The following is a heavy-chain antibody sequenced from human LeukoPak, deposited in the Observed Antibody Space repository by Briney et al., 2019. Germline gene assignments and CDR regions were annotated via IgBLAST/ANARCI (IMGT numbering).Heavy chain of an antibody. CDR1: GASMDDYF. Sequence: SEALSLTCTVSGASMDDYFWNWIRQTPGKGLEWIGYTHHRGNTNYNSSLASRVTISVDTSKNQLSLKLSSVTAADTAVYYCARERDYYDSSGYYPYFDYWGQGTLVTVSS. J-gene: IGHJ4*02. D-gene: IGHD3-22*01. CDR3: ARERDYYDSSGYYPYFDY. V-gene: IGHV4-59*01. CDR2: THHRGNT.